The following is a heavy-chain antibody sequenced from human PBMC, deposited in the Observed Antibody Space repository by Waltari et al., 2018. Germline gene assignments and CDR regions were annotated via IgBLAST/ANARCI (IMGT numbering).Heavy chain of an antibody. CDR3: SGDRAIGLFLDY. D-gene: IGHD2-2*01. CDR2: VHHSGKT. Sequence: WSCLRQSPETWLELTGHVHHSGKTHYNPSLQSRVPISVDKRKNQFSLHLISVTAADTAVYYCSGDRAIGLFLDYWGRGTLVTVSS. J-gene: IGHJ4*02. V-gene: IGHV4-4*02.